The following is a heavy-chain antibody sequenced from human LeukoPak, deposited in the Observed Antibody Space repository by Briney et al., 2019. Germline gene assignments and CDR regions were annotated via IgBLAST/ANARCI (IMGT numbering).Heavy chain of an antibody. Sequence: SVKVSCKASGGTFSSYAISWVRQAPGQGLEWMGGIIPIFGTANYAQKFQGRVTITADESTSTACMELSSLRSEDTAVYYCARGSITFSGSYYSDYYYGMDVWGKGTTVTVSS. CDR1: GGTFSSYA. D-gene: IGHD3-10*01. CDR3: ARGSITFSGSYYSDYYYGMDV. J-gene: IGHJ6*04. V-gene: IGHV1-69*13. CDR2: IIPIFGTA.